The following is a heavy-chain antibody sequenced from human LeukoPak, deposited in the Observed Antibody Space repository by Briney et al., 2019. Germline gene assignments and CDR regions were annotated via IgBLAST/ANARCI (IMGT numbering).Heavy chain of an antibody. CDR1: GFTFSYYW. Sequence: GVSLRLSCAAPGFTFSYYWMYWVRQVPGKGLEWVASIKLDGSEQYYLGSVKGRFTISRDNARNSLYLQMNSLRAEDTAMYYCARDSPRGWSMDVWGKGTTVTVSS. V-gene: IGHV3-7*01. D-gene: IGHD3-10*01. J-gene: IGHJ6*03. CDR2: IKLDGSEQ. CDR3: ARDSPRGWSMDV.